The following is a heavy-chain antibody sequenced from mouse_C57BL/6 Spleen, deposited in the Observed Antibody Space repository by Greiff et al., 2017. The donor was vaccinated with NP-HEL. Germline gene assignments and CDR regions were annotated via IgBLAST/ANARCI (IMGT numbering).Heavy chain of an antibody. CDR3: ARFEAIYDGYYAGDY. D-gene: IGHD2-3*01. J-gene: IGHJ4*01. V-gene: IGHV1-85*01. CDR1: GYTFTSYD. Sequence: VMLVESGPELVKPGASVKLSCKASGYTFTSYDINWVKQRPGQGLEWIGWIYPRDGSTKYNEKFKGKATLTVDTSSSTAYMELHSLTSEDSAVYFCARFEAIYDGYYAGDYWGQGTSVTVSS. CDR2: IYPRDGST.